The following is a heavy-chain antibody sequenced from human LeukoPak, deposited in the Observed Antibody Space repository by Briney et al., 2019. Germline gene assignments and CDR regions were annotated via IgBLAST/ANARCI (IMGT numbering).Heavy chain of an antibody. CDR2: IYYSGST. CDR3: ARVRDGYNSVLFDP. V-gene: IGHV4-30-4*08. CDR1: GGSISSGGYY. J-gene: IGHJ5*02. Sequence: SETLSLTCTVSGGSISSGGYYWSWIRQPPGKGLEWIGHIYYSGSTYYNPALKSRVTISVDTSKNQFSLKLSSVTAADTAVYYCARVRDGYNSVLFDPWGQGTLVTVSS. D-gene: IGHD5-24*01.